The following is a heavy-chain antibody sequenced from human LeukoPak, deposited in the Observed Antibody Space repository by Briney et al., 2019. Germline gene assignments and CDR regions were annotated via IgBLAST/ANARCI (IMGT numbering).Heavy chain of an antibody. V-gene: IGHV3-21*01. CDR1: GFTFNNYN. J-gene: IGHJ4*02. Sequence: GGSLRLSCAASGFTFNNYNIDWVRQAPGKGLEWVSSISTRNTFITYSDSVKGRFTISRDNAKNSLFLQMDSLRVDDTAVYYCAKGPGLTRLRFLELFDYWGQGTLVTVSS. D-gene: IGHD3-3*01. CDR3: AKGPGLTRLRFLELFDY. CDR2: ISTRNTFI.